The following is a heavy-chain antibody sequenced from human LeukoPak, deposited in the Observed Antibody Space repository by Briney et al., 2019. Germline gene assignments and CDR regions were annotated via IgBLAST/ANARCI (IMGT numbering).Heavy chain of an antibody. D-gene: IGHD6-13*01. J-gene: IGHJ4*02. V-gene: IGHV3-33*01. CDR2: IWYDGSNK. CDR1: GFSFSSYG. Sequence: GRSLRLSCAASGFSFSSYGMHWVRQAPGKGLEWVAVIWYDGSNKYYADSVKGRFTISRDNSKNTLYLQMNSLRAEDTAVYYCAPGAAAGMPFDYWGQGTLVTVSS. CDR3: APGAAAGMPFDY.